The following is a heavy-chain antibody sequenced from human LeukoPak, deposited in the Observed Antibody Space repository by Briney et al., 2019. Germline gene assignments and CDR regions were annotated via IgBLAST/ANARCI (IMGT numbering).Heavy chain of an antibody. D-gene: IGHD3-3*01. CDR1: GASIGSATYY. V-gene: IGHV4-61*02. Sequence: PSETLSLTCTVSGASIGSATYYWNWFRQPAGTGLEWIGRFYIAGNSNYSPSLKSRVTMSADRSKNQFSLELRSVTAADTAIYYCARDGYYDLSIFDSWGQGILVTVSS. J-gene: IGHJ4*02. CDR2: FYIAGNS. CDR3: ARDGYYDLSIFDS.